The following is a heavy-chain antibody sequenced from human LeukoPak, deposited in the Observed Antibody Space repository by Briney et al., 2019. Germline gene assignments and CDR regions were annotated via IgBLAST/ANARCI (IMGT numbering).Heavy chain of an antibody. CDR3: ARDDGGNFNDAFDI. V-gene: IGHV3-30*02. D-gene: IGHD4-23*01. Sequence: PGGSLRLSCAASGFTFSSYGMHWVRQAPGKGLEWVAFIRYDGSNNYYADSVKGRFTISRDNAKKSLYLQMNSLRAEDTAVYYCARDDGGNFNDAFDIWGQGTMVTVSS. CDR1: GFTFSSYG. J-gene: IGHJ3*02. CDR2: IRYDGSNN.